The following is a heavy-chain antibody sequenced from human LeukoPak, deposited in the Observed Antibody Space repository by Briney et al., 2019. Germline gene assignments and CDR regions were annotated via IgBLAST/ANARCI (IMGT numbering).Heavy chain of an antibody. CDR2: IYHSGST. Sequence: SETLSLTCTVSGGSISSGSYYWSWIRQPAGKGLEWIGSIYHSGSTYYNPSLKSRVTISVDTSKNQFSLKLSSVTAADTAVYYCAREASSGWYVSYWGQGTLVTVSS. D-gene: IGHD6-19*01. CDR3: AREASSGWYVSY. CDR1: GGSISSGSYY. V-gene: IGHV4-39*07. J-gene: IGHJ4*02.